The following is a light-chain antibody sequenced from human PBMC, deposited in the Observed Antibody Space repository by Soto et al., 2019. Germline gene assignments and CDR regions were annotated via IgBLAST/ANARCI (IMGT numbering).Light chain of an antibody. CDR2: EVT. V-gene: IGLV2-14*01. CDR1: SSDVGGYGY. Sequence: QSALPQPASVSGSPGQSITISCTGTSSDVGGYGYVSWYQQQPGKAPKLIIYEVTNRPSGISSRFSASKSGNTASLTISGLQAEDEDDYYCSSYASSGTKVFGSGTKLTVL. J-gene: IGLJ1*01. CDR3: SSYASSGTKV.